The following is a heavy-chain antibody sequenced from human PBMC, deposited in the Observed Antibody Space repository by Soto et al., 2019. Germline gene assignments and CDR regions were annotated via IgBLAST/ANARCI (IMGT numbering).Heavy chain of an antibody. D-gene: IGHD1-1*01. CDR2: ISSSSSTI. CDR1: GFTFSSYS. Sequence: GGSLRLSCAASGFTFSSYSMNWVRQAPGKGLEWVSYISSSSSTIYYADSVKGRFTISRDNAKNSLYLQMNSLRAEDTAVYYCARCGPGTYYYYYYMDVRGKGTTVTVSS. V-gene: IGHV3-48*01. J-gene: IGHJ6*03. CDR3: ARCGPGTYYYYYYMDV.